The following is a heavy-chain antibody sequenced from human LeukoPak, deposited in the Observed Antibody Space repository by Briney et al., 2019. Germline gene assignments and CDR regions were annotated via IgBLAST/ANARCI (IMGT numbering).Heavy chain of an antibody. CDR2: FYHNEST. Sequence: SETLSLTCVVSGGSISSGGYCWSWIRQPPGKGLEWVGCFYHNESTYYNPSLKSRVTISVDTSKNQFSLKLSSVTAADTAVYYCARQLSSIAARPANNWFDPWGQGTLVTVSS. D-gene: IGHD6-6*01. J-gene: IGHJ5*02. V-gene: IGHV4-30-2*03. CDR1: GGSISSGGYC. CDR3: ARQLSSIAARPANNWFDP.